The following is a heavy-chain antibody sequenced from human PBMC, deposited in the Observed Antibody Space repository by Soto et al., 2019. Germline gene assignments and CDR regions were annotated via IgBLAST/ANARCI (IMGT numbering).Heavy chain of an antibody. D-gene: IGHD6-19*01. CDR2: ISTNGGST. J-gene: IGHJ4*02. CDR1: GFTFSIYA. Sequence: PGGSLRLSCSASGFTFSIYAMHWVRQAPGKGLEYVSSISTNGGSTDYADSVRGRFTISRDNAKNTLYLQMDSLRVEDTAVYYCAREKAVAGTTFDYWGQGALVTVSS. CDR3: AREKAVAGTTFDY. V-gene: IGHV3-64*04.